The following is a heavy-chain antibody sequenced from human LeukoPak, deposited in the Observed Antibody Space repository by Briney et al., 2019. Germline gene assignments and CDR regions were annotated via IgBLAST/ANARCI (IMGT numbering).Heavy chain of an antibody. J-gene: IGHJ6*03. CDR2: INHSGST. V-gene: IGHV4-34*01. D-gene: IGHD6-25*01. Sequence: SETLSLTCAVYGGSFSGYYWSWIRQPPGKGLEWIGEINHSGSTNYNPSLKSRVTISVDTSKNQFSLKLSSVTAADTAVYYCARGLGRLFITNYYYMDVWGKGTTVTVPS. CDR3: ARGLGRLFITNYYYMDV. CDR1: GGSFSGYY.